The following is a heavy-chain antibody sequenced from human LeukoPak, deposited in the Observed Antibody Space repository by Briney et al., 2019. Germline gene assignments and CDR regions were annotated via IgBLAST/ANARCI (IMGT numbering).Heavy chain of an antibody. CDR3: ARDQWLQSDYYMDV. D-gene: IGHD5-18*01. CDR1: GFTFDDYG. J-gene: IGHJ6*03. CDR2: ISSGSSAI. V-gene: IGHV3-21*01. Sequence: GGSLRLSCAASGFTFDDYGMTWVRQAPGKWLEWVSIISSGSSAIFSADALKGRFTISRDDAKNSLYLQMNSLRAEDTAVYYCARDQWLQSDYYMDVWGKGTTVTVSS.